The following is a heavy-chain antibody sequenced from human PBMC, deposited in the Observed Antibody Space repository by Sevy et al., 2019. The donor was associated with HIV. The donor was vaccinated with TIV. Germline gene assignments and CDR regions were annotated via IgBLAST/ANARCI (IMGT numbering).Heavy chain of an antibody. CDR1: GYTFTSYG. CDR2: IIAYNGNT. CDR3: ARSPMIVVVNNFDY. J-gene: IGHJ4*02. D-gene: IGHD3-22*01. V-gene: IGHV1-18*01. Sequence: ASVKVSCKASGYTFTSYGISWVRQAPGQGLEWMGWIIAYNGNTNYAQKLQGRVTMTTDTSTSTAYMELRSLRSDDTAVYYCARSPMIVVVNNFDYWGQGTLVTVSS.